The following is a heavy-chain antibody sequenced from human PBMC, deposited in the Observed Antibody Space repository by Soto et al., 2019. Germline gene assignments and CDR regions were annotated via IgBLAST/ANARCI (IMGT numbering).Heavy chain of an antibody. V-gene: IGHV2-70*04. J-gene: IGHJ5*02. CDR1: GFSLSTSGMR. Sequence: SGPTLVNPTQTLTLTYTFSGFSLSTSGMRVSWIRQPPGKALQWLARIDWDDDKFCTTSLRTRLTISKDTSKNQVVLTMTNMDPVDTATYYCAKTGTDGPWFDPWGQGTLVTVSS. CDR3: AKTGTDGPWFDP. CDR2: IDWDDDK. D-gene: IGHD1-1*01.